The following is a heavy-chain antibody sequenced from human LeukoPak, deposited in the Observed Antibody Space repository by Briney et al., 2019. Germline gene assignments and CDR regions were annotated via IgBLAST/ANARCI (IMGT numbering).Heavy chain of an antibody. CDR1: GGSISSYY. V-gene: IGHV4-59*01. CDR3: ARGQIGRDYVWGSYRYNGYYFDY. D-gene: IGHD3-16*02. J-gene: IGHJ4*02. CDR2: IYYSGST. Sequence: SETLSLTCTVSGGSISSYYWSWIRQPPGKGLEWIGYIYYSGSTNYNPSLKSRVTISVDTSKNQFSLKLSSVTAADTAVYYCARGQIGRDYVWGSYRYNGYYFDYWGQGTLVTVSS.